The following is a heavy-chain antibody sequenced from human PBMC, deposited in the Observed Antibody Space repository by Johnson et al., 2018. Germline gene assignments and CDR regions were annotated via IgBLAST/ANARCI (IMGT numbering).Heavy chain of an antibody. D-gene: IGHD4-23*01. CDR3: ARASVSGNSCCYYYMDV. V-gene: IGHV3-11*04. CDR1: GFTLSDYH. Sequence: QVQLVETGGALVKPGGSLRLSCEASGFTLSDYHMSWIRQAPGRGLEWVSYISPSGTRIYYADSVKGRFPISRDTSKNSQYLQMDSLRADDTAVYYCARASVSGNSCCYYYMDVWGKGTTVTVSS. J-gene: IGHJ6*03. CDR2: ISPSGTRI.